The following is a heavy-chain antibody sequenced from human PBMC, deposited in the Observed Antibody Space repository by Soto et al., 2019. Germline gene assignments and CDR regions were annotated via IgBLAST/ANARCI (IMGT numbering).Heavy chain of an antibody. CDR2: ISAYNGNT. CDR1: GYTFTSYG. V-gene: IGHV1-18*01. CDR3: AGAEYRSSLKPFDP. Sequence: ASVKVSCKASGYTFTSYGISWVRQAPGQGLEWMGWISAYNGNTNYAQKLQGRVTMTTDTSTSTAYMELRSLRSDDTAVYYCAGAEYRSSLKPFDPWGQGTLVTVSS. J-gene: IGHJ5*02. D-gene: IGHD6-13*01.